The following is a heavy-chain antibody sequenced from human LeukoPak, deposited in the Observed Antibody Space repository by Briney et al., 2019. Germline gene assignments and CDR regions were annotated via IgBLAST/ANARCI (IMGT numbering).Heavy chain of an antibody. J-gene: IGHJ6*02. D-gene: IGHD4-17*01. Sequence: PSETLSLTCTVSGGSISSYYWSWIRQPPGKGLEWIGYIYYSGSTNYNPSLKSRVTISIDTSKNQFSLKLSSVTAADTAVYYCARDYLAVTSYYYGMDVWGQGTTVTVSS. CDR2: IYYSGST. CDR1: GGSISSYY. CDR3: ARDYLAVTSYYYGMDV. V-gene: IGHV4-59*01.